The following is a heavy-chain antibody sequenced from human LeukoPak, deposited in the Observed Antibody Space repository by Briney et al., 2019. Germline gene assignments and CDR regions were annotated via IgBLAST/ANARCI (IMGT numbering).Heavy chain of an antibody. J-gene: IGHJ3*02. CDR3: ARRRRGSSGPDDAFDI. CDR1: GGSISSSSYY. CDR2: IYYSGST. D-gene: IGHD6-25*01. Sequence: PSETLSLTCTVSGGSISSSSYYWGWIRQPPGKGLEWIGYIYYSGSTNYNPSLKSRVTISVDTSKNQFSLKLSSVTAADTAVYYCARRRRGSSGPDDAFDIWGQGTMVTVSS. V-gene: IGHV4-61*05.